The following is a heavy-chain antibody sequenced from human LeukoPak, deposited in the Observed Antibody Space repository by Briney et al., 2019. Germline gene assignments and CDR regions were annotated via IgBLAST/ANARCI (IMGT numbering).Heavy chain of an antibody. CDR2: MNHSGST. J-gene: IGHJ6*03. V-gene: IGHV4-34*01. CDR3: ARGAGYSTIYYYYYMDF. D-gene: IGHD6-13*01. CDR1: GGSFSGYY. Sequence: SETLSLTCAVYGGSFSGYYWSWLRQPPGKGLEWVGEMNHSGSTNYNPSLMTRFTISVDTSNHQFSLNLSSVTAADTAVYYCARGAGYSTIYYYYYMDFCGKGTTVTVSS.